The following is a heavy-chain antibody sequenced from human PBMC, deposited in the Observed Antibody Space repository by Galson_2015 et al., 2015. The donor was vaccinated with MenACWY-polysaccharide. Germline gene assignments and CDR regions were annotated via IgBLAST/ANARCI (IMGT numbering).Heavy chain of an antibody. V-gene: IGHV4-4*07. Sequence: SETLSLTCTVSGDSISNNYWTWVRQPAGKGLEWIGRVYADGETNYNSSLKSRVIMSTDTSKNQFSLKLSSVTAADTAVYYCAGGRRGEGTDYWGQGTLVTVSS. CDR2: VYADGET. CDR3: AGGRRGEGTDY. CDR1: GDSISNNY. D-gene: IGHD3-10*01. J-gene: IGHJ4*02.